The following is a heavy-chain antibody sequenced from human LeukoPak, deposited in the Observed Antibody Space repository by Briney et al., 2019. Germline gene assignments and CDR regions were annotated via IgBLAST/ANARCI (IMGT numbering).Heavy chain of an antibody. CDR2: INSDGSST. CDR3: ARGTMVRGVTIDY. CDR1: GFTFSSYW. D-gene: IGHD3-10*01. V-gene: IGHV3-74*01. J-gene: IGHJ4*02. Sequence: PGGSLRLSCAASGFTFSSYWMHWVRQAPGKGLVWVSRINSDGSSTSYADSVKGRFTISRDNAKNSLYLQMNSLRAEDTAVYYCARGTMVRGVTIDYWGQGTLVTVSS.